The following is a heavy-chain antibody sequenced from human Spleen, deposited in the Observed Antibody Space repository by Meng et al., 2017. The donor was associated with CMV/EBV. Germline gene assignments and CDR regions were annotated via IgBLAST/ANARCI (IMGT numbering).Heavy chain of an antibody. CDR1: GFTFSSYS. Sequence: GESLKISCAASGFTFSSYSMNWVRQAPGKGLEWVSSISSSTYIYYADSVKGRFTISRDNAKNSLYVQMNSLRAEDTAVYYCAGGSITIFGVTYGMDVWGQGTTVTVSS. V-gene: IGHV3-21*01. J-gene: IGHJ6*02. CDR2: ISSSTYI. CDR3: AGGSITIFGVTYGMDV. D-gene: IGHD3-3*01.